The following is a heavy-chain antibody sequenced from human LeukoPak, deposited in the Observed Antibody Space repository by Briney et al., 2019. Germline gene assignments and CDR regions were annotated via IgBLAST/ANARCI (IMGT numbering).Heavy chain of an antibody. V-gene: IGHV3-53*01. D-gene: IGHD4-17*01. CDR1: GFIVSSNY. CDR2: IYSGGST. J-gene: IGHJ3*02. Sequence: PGGSLRLSCAASGFIVSSNYMSWVRQAPGKGLEWVSIIYSGGSTYYADSVKGRFTISRDNSKNTLYLQMDSLRAEDTAVYYCARHLSGDDIWGQGTMVTVSS. CDR3: ARHLSGDDI.